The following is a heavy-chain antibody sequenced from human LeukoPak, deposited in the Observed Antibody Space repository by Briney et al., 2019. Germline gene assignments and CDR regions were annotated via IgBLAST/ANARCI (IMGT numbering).Heavy chain of an antibody. V-gene: IGHV3-30*04. CDR2: ISYDGSNK. D-gene: IGHD3-22*01. CDR1: GFTFSSYA. Sequence: PGGSLRLSCAASGFTFSSYAMHWVRQAPGKGLEWVAVISYDGSNKYYADSVRGRFTISRDNSKNTLYLQMNSLRAEDTAVYYCARSGEDYYDSSGSNWFDPWGQGTLVTVSS. CDR3: ARSGEDYYDSSGSNWFDP. J-gene: IGHJ5*02.